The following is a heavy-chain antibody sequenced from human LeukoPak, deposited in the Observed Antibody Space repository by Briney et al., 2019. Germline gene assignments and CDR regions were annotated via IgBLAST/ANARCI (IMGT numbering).Heavy chain of an antibody. CDR1: GFTFSSYG. CDR3: AKDRYYADPTGAFDI. V-gene: IGHV3-30*18. J-gene: IGHJ3*02. CDR2: ISYDGSNK. D-gene: IGHD3-3*01. Sequence: PGRSLRLSCAASGFTFSSYGMHWVRQAPGKGLEWVAVISYDGSNKYYADSVKGRFTTSRDNSKNTLYLQMNSLRAEDTAVYYCAKDRYYADPTGAFDIWGQGTMVTVSS.